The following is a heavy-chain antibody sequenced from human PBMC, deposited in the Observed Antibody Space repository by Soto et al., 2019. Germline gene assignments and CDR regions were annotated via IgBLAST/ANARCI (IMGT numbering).Heavy chain of an antibody. Sequence: SETLSLTCTVSGGSISSYYWSWIRQPPGKGLEWIGYIYYSGSTNYNPSLKSRVTISVDTSKNQFSLKLSSVTAADTAVYYCARDFLAARPPYYYYYGMDVWGQGTTVTVSS. V-gene: IGHV4-59*01. CDR1: GGSISSYY. D-gene: IGHD6-6*01. CDR2: IYYSGST. J-gene: IGHJ6*02. CDR3: ARDFLAARPPYYYYYGMDV.